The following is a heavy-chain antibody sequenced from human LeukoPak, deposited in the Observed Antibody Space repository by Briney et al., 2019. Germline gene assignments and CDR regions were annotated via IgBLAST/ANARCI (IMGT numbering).Heavy chain of an antibody. V-gene: IGHV3-66*01. CDR2: VYSGGST. CDR3: ARDPPAVLIDTYG. J-gene: IGHJ4*02. CDR1: GFIVTNNY. D-gene: IGHD2-8*01. Sequence: PGGSLRLSCTASGFIVTNNYINWVRQAPGKGLEWVSLVYSGGSTYYADSVKGRFTISRDNSKNMVYPQMNSLRAEDTAMYYCARDPPAVLIDTYGWDQGTLVTVSS.